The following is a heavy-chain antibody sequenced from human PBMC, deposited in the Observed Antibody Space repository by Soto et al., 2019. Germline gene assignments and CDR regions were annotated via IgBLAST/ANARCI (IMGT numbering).Heavy chain of an antibody. D-gene: IGHD2-2*02. Sequence: VGSLRLSCAASGFTVSSNYMSWVRQAPGKGLEWVSVIYSGGSTYYADSVKGRFTISRDNSKNTLYLQMNSLRAEDTAVYYCARGWAYRYGMDVWGQGTTVTVSS. CDR1: GFTVSSNY. CDR3: ARGWAYRYGMDV. V-gene: IGHV3-53*01. CDR2: IYSGGST. J-gene: IGHJ6*02.